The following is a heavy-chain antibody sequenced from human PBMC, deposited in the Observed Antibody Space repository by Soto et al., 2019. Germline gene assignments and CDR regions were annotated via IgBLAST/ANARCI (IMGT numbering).Heavy chain of an antibody. CDR2: ISSDGGNT. CDR3: ARRRDVWYASDI. Sequence: EVQLVESGGDLVQPGGSLRLSCAASGFTFSSSAMHWVRQAPGKGLEYVSSISSDGGNTYYANSVKGRFTISRDNSKNILYLQMGSLRAEDTAVYYCARRRDVWYASDIWGQGTMVTVSS. D-gene: IGHD2-21*01. V-gene: IGHV3-64*01. J-gene: IGHJ3*02. CDR1: GFTFSSSA.